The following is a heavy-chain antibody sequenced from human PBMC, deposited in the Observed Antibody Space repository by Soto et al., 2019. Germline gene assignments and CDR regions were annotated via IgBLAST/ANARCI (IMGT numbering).Heavy chain of an antibody. D-gene: IGHD6-13*01. CDR1: GGTFSSYT. CDR2: IIPILGIA. CDR3: ARGLAAAGTLRSWFDP. V-gene: IGHV1-69*02. Sequence: SVKVSCKASGGTFSSYTISWVRQAPGQGLEWMGRIIPILGIANYAQKFQGRVTITADKSTSTAYMELSSLRSEDTAVYYCARGLAAAGTLRSWFDPWGQGTLVTVSS. J-gene: IGHJ5*02.